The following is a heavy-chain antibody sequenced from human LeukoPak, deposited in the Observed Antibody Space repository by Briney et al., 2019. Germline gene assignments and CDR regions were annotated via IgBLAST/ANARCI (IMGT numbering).Heavy chain of an antibody. CDR2: ISGSGGST. CDR3: AKGIGATRDWFDP. J-gene: IGHJ5*02. V-gene: IGHV3-23*01. D-gene: IGHD1-26*01. CDR1: GFTFSSYG. Sequence: GGSLRLSRAASGFTFSSYGMSWVRQAPGKGLEWVSAISGSGGSTYYADSVKGRFTISRDNSKNTLYLQMNSLRAEDTAVYYCAKGIGATRDWFDPWGQGTLVTVSS.